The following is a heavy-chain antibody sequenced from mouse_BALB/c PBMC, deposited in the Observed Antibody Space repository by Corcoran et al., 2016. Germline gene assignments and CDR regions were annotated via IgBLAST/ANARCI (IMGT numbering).Heavy chain of an antibody. Sequence: QIQLVQSGPELKKPGETVKISCKASGYTFTNYGMNWVKQAPGKGLKWMGWINTYTGEPTYADDFKGRFAFSLETSASTAYLQINNLKNEDTATYFCAREGIYYGNYFFAYWGQGTLVTVSA. D-gene: IGHD2-1*01. CDR3: AREGIYYGNYFFAY. J-gene: IGHJ3*01. V-gene: IGHV9-3-1*01. CDR2: INTYTGEP. CDR1: GYTFTNYG.